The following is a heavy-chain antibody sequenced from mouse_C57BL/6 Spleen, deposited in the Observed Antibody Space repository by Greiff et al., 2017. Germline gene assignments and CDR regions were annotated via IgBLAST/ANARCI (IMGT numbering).Heavy chain of an antibody. Sequence: EVQLQQSGPELVKPGASVKIPCKASGYTFTDYNMDWVKQSHGKSLEWIGDINPNNGGTIYNQKFKGKATLTVDKSSSTAYMELRSLTSEDTAVYYCARSRWLLRYWYFDVWGTGTTVTVSS. V-gene: IGHV1-18*01. CDR1: GYTFTDYN. CDR3: ARSRWLLRYWYFDV. D-gene: IGHD2-3*01. J-gene: IGHJ1*03. CDR2: INPNNGGT.